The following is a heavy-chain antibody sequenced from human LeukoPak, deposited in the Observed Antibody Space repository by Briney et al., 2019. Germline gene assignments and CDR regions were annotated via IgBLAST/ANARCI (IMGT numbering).Heavy chain of an antibody. CDR2: ISSSSSYI. D-gene: IGHD2-21*01. CDR1: GFTFSSYS. J-gene: IGHJ6*02. Sequence: PGGSLRLSCAASGFTFSSYSMNWVRQAPGKGLEWVSSISSSSSYIYYADSVKGRFTISRDNAKNSLYLQMNSLRAEDTAVYYCARDLRWVYYCGVDVWGQGTTVTVSS. CDR3: ARDLRWVYYCGVDV. V-gene: IGHV3-21*01.